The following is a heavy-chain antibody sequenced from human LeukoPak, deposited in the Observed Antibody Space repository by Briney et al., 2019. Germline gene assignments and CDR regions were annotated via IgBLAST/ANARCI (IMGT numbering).Heavy chain of an antibody. Sequence: LRLSCAASGFTFSSYAMSWIRQHPGKGLEWIGYVCHDGGTSYNPSPKSRVTVAIDTSKNQFSLKLNSVTAADTAVFYCAKEGRDSGGYNGWFEPWGQGTLVTVSS. CDR2: VCHDGGT. J-gene: IGHJ5*02. D-gene: IGHD2-15*01. V-gene: IGHV4-31*02. CDR3: AKEGRDSGGYNGWFEP. CDR1: GFTFSSYA.